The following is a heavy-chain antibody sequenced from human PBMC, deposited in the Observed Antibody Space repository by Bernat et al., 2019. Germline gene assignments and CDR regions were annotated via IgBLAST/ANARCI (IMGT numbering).Heavy chain of an antibody. D-gene: IGHD2-2*01. V-gene: IGHV3-30*18. CDR1: GFTFSSYG. CDR3: AKSEGSSLDY. Sequence: QVQLVESGGGVVQPGRSPRLSCAASGFTFSSYGMHWVRQAPGKGLEWVAVISYDGSNKYYADSVKGRFTISRDNSKNTLYLQMNSLRAEDTAVYYCAKSEGSSLDYWGQGTLVTVSS. J-gene: IGHJ4*02. CDR2: ISYDGSNK.